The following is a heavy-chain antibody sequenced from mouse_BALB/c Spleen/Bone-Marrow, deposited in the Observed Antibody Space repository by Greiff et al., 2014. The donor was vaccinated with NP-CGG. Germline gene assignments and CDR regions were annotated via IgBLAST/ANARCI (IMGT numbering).Heavy chain of an antibody. V-gene: IGHV1-9*01. D-gene: IGHD3-1*01. CDR1: GYTFSSYW. CDR2: ILPGSNGA. Sequence: VHLVESGAELMKPGASVNISCKATGYTFSSYWIEWVKQRPGHGLEWIGDILPGSNGANYNEKFKGKATFTADTSSNTVYMEIDSLTSEDSAVYYCAREGLSDFFAYWGQGTLVTVSA. J-gene: IGHJ3*01. CDR3: AREGLSDFFAY.